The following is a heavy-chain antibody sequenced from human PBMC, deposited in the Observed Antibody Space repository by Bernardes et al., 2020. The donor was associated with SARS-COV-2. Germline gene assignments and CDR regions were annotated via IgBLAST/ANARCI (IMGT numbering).Heavy chain of an antibody. D-gene: IGHD3-10*01. V-gene: IGHV7-4-1*02. J-gene: IGHJ5*02. CDR2: INTNTLNP. CDR3: ARRLPVRGVEYNWFDP. Sequence: ASVKVSCKASGYTFSSYGMNWVRHAPGQGLEWMGWINTNTLNPMYAQDFTGRFVFSLDTSVSTAYLQISNLKVEDTAIYYCARRLPVRGVEYNWFDPWGKGTLVNVSS. CDR1: GYTFSSYG.